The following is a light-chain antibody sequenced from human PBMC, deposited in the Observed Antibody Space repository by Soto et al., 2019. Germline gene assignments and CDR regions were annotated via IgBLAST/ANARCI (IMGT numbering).Light chain of an antibody. J-gene: IGLJ2*01. Sequence: QSVLTQPPSVSGSPGQRVTISCTGSSSYIGAGYDVHWYQHLPGTAPKLLIYGHSNRPSGVPDRFSGSKSGTSASLAITGLQAEDEADYYCQSYDSSLSAVVFGGGTKLPVL. CDR1: SSYIGAGYD. V-gene: IGLV1-40*01. CDR2: GHS. CDR3: QSYDSSLSAVV.